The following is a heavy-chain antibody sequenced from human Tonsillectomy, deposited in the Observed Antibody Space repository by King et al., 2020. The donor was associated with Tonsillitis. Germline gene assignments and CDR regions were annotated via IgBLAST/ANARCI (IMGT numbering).Heavy chain of an antibody. V-gene: IGHV1-18*04. CDR3: ARGAGSSTLYYFDY. Sequence: QLVQSGAEVKKPGASVKVSCKASGYTFTFYGINWVRQAPGRGLEWMGWVSTYNGDTDYAQNLQARVTMTIDTSTSTAYMELRSLRSDDTAVYYCARGAGSSTLYYFDYWGQGSLVTVSS. D-gene: IGHD6-13*01. CDR1: GYTFTFYG. J-gene: IGHJ4*02. CDR2: VSTYNGDT.